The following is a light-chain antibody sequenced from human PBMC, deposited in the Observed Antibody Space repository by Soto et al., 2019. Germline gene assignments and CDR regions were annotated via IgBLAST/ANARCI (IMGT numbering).Light chain of an antibody. Sequence: QLVLTQSPSASASLGASVKLTCTLSSGHSSDAIAWHQQQPEKGPRFSMNLNSDGSHTKGDGIPDRFSGSSSGAERYLTISSLQSEDEADYYCQTWGTGIVVFGGGTKLTVL. CDR3: QTWGTGIVV. V-gene: IGLV4-69*01. CDR1: SGHSSDA. CDR2: LNSDGSH. J-gene: IGLJ2*01.